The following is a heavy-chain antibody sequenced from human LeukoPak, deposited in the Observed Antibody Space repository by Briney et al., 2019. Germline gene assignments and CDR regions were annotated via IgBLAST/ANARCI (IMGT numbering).Heavy chain of an antibody. J-gene: IGHJ6*03. V-gene: IGHV2-70*04. CDR1: GFSLNTSGRR. Sequence: SGPTLVNPTQTLTLTCTFSGFSLNTSGRRVSWIRQPPGKALERLARIDWDDDKFYSTSLKTRLTISKDTSKNQVVLTMTNVDPVDTATYYCARTIRGRGYYFYMDVWGKGTTVTVSS. D-gene: IGHD3-3*01. CDR2: IDWDDDK. CDR3: ARTIRGRGYYFYMDV.